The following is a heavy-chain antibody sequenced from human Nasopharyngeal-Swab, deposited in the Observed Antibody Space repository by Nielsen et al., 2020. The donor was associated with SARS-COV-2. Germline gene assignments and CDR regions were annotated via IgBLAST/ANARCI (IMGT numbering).Heavy chain of an antibody. CDR2: IWYDGSNK. J-gene: IGHJ4*02. D-gene: IGHD3-22*01. CDR3: ARDPNYYDSSGYLDY. Sequence: WIRQPPGKGLEWVAVIWYDGSNKYYADSVKGRFTIFRDNSKNTLYLQMNSLRAEDTAVYYCARDPNYYDSSGYLDYWGQGTLVTVSS. V-gene: IGHV3-33*01.